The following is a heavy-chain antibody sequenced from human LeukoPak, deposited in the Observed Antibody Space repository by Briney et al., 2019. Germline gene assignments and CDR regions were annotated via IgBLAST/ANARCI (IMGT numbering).Heavy chain of an antibody. Sequence: GASVKVSCTASGYTFTSYGISWVRQAPGQGLEWMGWISAYNGNTNYAQKLQGRVTMTTDTSTSTAYMELRSLRSDDTAVYYCARGGSIVVVTAYHLDYWGQGTLVTVSS. V-gene: IGHV1-18*01. CDR2: ISAYNGNT. CDR3: ARGGSIVVVTAYHLDY. J-gene: IGHJ4*02. D-gene: IGHD2-21*02. CDR1: GYTFTSYG.